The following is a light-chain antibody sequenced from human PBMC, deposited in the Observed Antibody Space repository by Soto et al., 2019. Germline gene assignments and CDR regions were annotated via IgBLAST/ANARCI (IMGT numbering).Light chain of an antibody. J-gene: IGLJ1*01. CDR1: STDFGAHNC. CDR2: DVT. Sequence: QSVLTQPASVSGSLGQSISISCTGTSTDFGAHNCVSWYQQHPHRAPKLIIFDVTTRPSGVSPRFSGSKSGNTASLTISGLRPEDEADYYCCSYVNSTTRVFGAGTKVTVL. CDR3: CSYVNSTTRV. V-gene: IGLV2-14*03.